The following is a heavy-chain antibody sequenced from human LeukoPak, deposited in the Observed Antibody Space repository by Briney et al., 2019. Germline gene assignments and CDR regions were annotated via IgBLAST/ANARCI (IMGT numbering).Heavy chain of an antibody. J-gene: IGHJ4*02. CDR3: ARDGDY. CDR2: ISGDGSIT. Sequence: GGSLRLSCAASGFALSGYWMHWVRQAPGKGLVWVSHISGDGSITNYADSVKGRFTVSRDNAKNTLYLQMNSLRADDTALYYCARDGDYWGQGTLVTVSS. V-gene: IGHV3-74*01. CDR1: GFALSGYW.